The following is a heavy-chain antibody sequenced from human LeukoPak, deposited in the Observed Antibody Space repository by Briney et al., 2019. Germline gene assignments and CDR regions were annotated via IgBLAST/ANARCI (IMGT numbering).Heavy chain of an antibody. D-gene: IGHD6-19*01. CDR3: ATERTSIAVAGTGFTF. CDR1: GYTLTELS. V-gene: IGHV1-24*01. CDR2: FDPEDGET. Sequence: APVKVSCKVSGYTLTELSMHWVRQAPGKGLEWMGGFDPEDGETIYAQKFQGRVTMTEDTSTDTAYMELSSLRSEDTAVYYCATERTSIAVAGTGFTFWGQGTLVTVSS. J-gene: IGHJ4*02.